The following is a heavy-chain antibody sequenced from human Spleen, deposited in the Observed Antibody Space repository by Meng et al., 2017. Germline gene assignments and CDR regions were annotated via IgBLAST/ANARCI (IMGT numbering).Heavy chain of an antibody. V-gene: IGHV5-51*01. Sequence: GESPKTPRKGPGYSFTNYWIGRVRQMPGKGLEWMGIFYPGDSDTRYSPSFPGQVTISADKSISTAYLQWSSLKASDTAMYYCARTIAMAGGAYFDYWGQGTLVTVSS. CDR2: FYPGDSDT. CDR1: GYSFTNYW. D-gene: IGHD6-19*01. CDR3: ARTIAMAGGAYFDY. J-gene: IGHJ4*02.